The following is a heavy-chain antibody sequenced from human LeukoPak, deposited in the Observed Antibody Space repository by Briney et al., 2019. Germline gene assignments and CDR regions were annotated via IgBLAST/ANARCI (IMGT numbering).Heavy chain of an antibody. CDR3: ARRNDFWSGYLSS. Sequence: PSETLSLTCAVYGGSFSGYYWSWIRQPPGKGLEWIGEINHSGSTNYNPSLKSRVTISVDTSKNRFSLKLSSVTAADTAVYYCARRNDFWSGYLSSWGQGTLVTVSS. V-gene: IGHV4-34*01. J-gene: IGHJ4*02. CDR1: GGSFSGYY. D-gene: IGHD3-3*01. CDR2: INHSGST.